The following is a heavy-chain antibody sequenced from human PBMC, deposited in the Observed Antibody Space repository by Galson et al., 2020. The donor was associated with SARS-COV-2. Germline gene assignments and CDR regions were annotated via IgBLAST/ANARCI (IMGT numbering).Heavy chain of an antibody. V-gene: IGHV4-39*01. CDR2: IYYSGST. J-gene: IGHJ6*02. CDR1: GGSISSSSYY. Sequence: SQTLSLTCPVSGGSISSSSYYWGWIRQPPGKGLEWIGSIYYSGSTYYNPSLKSRVTISVDTSKNQFSLSLSSVTAADTAVYYCAGEWTTDRDYYYYGMDVWDQGTTVTVSS. D-gene: IGHD3-10*01. CDR3: AGEWTTDRDYYYYGMDV.